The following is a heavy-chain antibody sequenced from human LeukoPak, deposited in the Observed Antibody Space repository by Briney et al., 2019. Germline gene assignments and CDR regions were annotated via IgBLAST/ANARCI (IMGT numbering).Heavy chain of an antibody. Sequence: GPSLRLSCEASGFTFTNYWMNWVRQPPGKGLEWVAFIKEDGSHKYYLDSVKGRFTISRDNGKNSLYLQMNCLRAEDTAIDYCARAGYSSGHRWGQGTLVTVYS. D-gene: IGHD6-19*01. CDR2: IKEDGSHK. CDR3: ARAGYSSGHR. CDR1: GFTFTNYW. V-gene: IGHV3-7*01. J-gene: IGHJ5*02.